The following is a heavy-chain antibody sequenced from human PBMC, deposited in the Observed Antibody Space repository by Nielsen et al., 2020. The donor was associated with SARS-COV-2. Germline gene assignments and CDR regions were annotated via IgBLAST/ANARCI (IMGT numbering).Heavy chain of an antibody. Sequence: GGSLRLSCAASRFTFSRYGMHRVRQAPGKGLEWVAVICYDRSNTYYADSVKGRFTISRDNSKNTLYLQMNSLRAEDTAVYYCARDFGFNVLAGDAATFGIWGQGTMVTVSS. CDR1: RFTFSRYG. J-gene: IGHJ3*02. CDR2: ICYDRSNT. V-gene: IGHV3-33*01. D-gene: IGHD3-16*01. CDR3: ARDFGFNVLAGDAATFGI.